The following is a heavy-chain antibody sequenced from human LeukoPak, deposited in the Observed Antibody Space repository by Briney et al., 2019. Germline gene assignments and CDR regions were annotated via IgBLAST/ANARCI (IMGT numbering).Heavy chain of an antibody. CDR2: ISAYNGNT. D-gene: IGHD6-19*01. J-gene: IGHJ5*02. CDR1: GGTFSSYA. CDR3: ARDPVQKYSSGPGWFDP. Sequence: ASVKVSCKASGGTFSSYAISWVRQAPGQGLEWMGWISAYNGNTNYAQKLQGRVTMTTDTSTSTAYMELRSLRSDDTAVYYCARDPVQKYSSGPGWFDPWGQGTLVTVSS. V-gene: IGHV1-18*01.